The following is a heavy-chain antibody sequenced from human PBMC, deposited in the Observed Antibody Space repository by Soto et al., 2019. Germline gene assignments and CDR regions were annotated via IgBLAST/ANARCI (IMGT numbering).Heavy chain of an antibody. CDR1: GGTFSSYA. CDR3: ARDQYCSGGSCYLDGMDV. J-gene: IGHJ6*02. V-gene: IGHV1-69*01. CDR2: IIPIFGTA. D-gene: IGHD2-15*01. Sequence: QVQLVQSGAEVKKPGSSVKVSCKASGGTFSSYAISWVRQAPGQGLEWMGGIIPIFGTANYAQKFQGRVTITADESTSTAYMELRSLRSEDTAVYYCARDQYCSGGSCYLDGMDVWGQGTTVTVSS.